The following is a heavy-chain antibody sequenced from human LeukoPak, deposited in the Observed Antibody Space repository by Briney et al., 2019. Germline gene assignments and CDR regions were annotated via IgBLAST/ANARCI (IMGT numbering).Heavy chain of an antibody. CDR1: GYTFTSYG. V-gene: IGHV1-18*01. D-gene: IGHD2-2*01. CDR2: ISAYNGNT. CDR3: ARVVIGSVVYYYYYGMDV. J-gene: IGHJ6*02. Sequence: ASVKVSCKASGYTFTSYGISWVRQAPGQGLEWMGWISAYNGNTNYAQKLQGRVTMTTDTSTSTAYMELGSLRSDDTAVYYCARVVIGSVVYYYYYGMDVWGQGTTVTVSS.